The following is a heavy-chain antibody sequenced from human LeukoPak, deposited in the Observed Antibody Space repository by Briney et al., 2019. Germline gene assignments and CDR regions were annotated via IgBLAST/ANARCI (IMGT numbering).Heavy chain of an antibody. V-gene: IGHV3-74*03. CDR3: SRYDGALGY. J-gene: IGHJ4*02. CDR1: GFTFSSYW. Sequence: PGGSLRLSCATSGFTFSSYWMHWVRQAPGKGLMWVSDIANDGRSITYADSVKGRFSISRDNAKNTVYLQMDSLRAEDTAVYCASRYDGALGYWGLGTLVTVSS. D-gene: IGHD6-13*01. CDR2: IANDGRSI.